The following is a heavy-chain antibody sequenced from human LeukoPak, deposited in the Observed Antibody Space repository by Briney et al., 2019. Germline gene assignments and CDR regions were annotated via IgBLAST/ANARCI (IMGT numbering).Heavy chain of an antibody. CDR1: GGSSSGYY. Sequence: SETLSLTCAVYGGSSSGYYWTWIRQPPGEGLEWIGEINHSGNTKYNPSLKNRVTITADTSKTQLSLKLNSVTAADTAVYYCAREGGGWPYYFDYWGQGTLVTVSS. J-gene: IGHJ4*02. D-gene: IGHD6-19*01. V-gene: IGHV4-34*01. CDR3: AREGGGWPYYFDY. CDR2: INHSGNT.